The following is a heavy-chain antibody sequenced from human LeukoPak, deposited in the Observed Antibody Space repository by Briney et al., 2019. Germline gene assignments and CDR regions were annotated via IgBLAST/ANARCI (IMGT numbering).Heavy chain of an antibody. D-gene: IGHD5-18*01. V-gene: IGHV4-59*01. Sequence: PSETLSLTCTVSGGSISSYYWSWIRQPPGKGLEWIGYIYHSGSTNYNPSLKSRVTISVDTSKNQVSLKLSSVTAADTAMYYCASTPGTYTYEYYFDYWGQGTLVTVSS. CDR2: IYHSGST. CDR1: GGSISSYY. J-gene: IGHJ4*02. CDR3: ASTPGTYTYEYYFDY.